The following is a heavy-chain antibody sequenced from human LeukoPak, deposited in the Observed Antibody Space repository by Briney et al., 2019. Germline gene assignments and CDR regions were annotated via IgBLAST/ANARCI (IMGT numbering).Heavy chain of an antibody. J-gene: IGHJ4*02. Sequence: VASVKVSCKASGYTFTNYYIHWVRQAPGQGLEWMGLINPGGGNTNYAQNFQGRVTMTRNTSASTVYMELSSLRSEDTAVYYCAREEAPMVRGVQYYFDYWGQGTLVTVSS. CDR3: AREEAPMVRGVQYYFDY. CDR2: INPGGGNT. D-gene: IGHD3-10*01. CDR1: GYTFTNYY. V-gene: IGHV1-46*01.